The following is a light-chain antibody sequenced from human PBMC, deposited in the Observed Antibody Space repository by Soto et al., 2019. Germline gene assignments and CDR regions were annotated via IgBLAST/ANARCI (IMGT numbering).Light chain of an antibody. CDR1: TSDIGGYNY. CDR3: CSYAGSYSLV. CDR2: DVS. V-gene: IGLV2-11*01. J-gene: IGLJ2*01. Sequence: QSVLTQPRSVSGSPGQSVTLSCTGTTSDIGGYNYVSWYQQLPGKAPKLMIYDVSKRPSGVPDRFSGSKSDNTASLTISGLQAEDEADYYCCSYAGSYSLVFGGGTKLTVL.